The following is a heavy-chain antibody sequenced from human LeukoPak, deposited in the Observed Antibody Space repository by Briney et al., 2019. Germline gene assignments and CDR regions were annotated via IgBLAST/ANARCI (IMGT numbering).Heavy chain of an antibody. J-gene: IGHJ3*02. D-gene: IGHD3-9*01. CDR1: GGSISSYY. Sequence: SSETLSLTCTVSGGSISSYYWSWIRQPPGKGLEWIGYIYYSGSTNYNPSLKSRVTISVDTSKNQFSLKLSSVTAADTAVYYCARTYYDILTGYYDAFDIWGQGTMVTVSS. CDR3: ARTYYDILTGYYDAFDI. V-gene: IGHV4-59*01. CDR2: IYYSGST.